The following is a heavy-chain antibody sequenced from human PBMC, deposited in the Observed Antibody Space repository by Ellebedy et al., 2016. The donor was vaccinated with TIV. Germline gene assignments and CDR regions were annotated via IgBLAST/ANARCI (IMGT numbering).Heavy chain of an antibody. CDR1: GFTFSNFW. CDR3: RGWIDGFDV. V-gene: IGHV3-7*01. CDR2: INEDGSER. D-gene: IGHD6-19*01. Sequence: GESLKISCAASGFTFSNFWMNWVRQAPGKGLEWLANINEDGSERNYVASMKGRFTIYRDNAKSSLYRQMNSLTAEDTALYYCRGWIDGFDVWGQGTMVTVSS. J-gene: IGHJ3*01.